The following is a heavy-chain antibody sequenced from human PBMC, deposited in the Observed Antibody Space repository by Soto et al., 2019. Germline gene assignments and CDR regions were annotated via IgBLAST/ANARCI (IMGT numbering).Heavy chain of an antibody. CDR3: AHRRTVASRCWFDP. D-gene: IGHD6-6*01. V-gene: IGHV2-5*01. Sequence: QITLKESGPTLVKPTQTLTLTCAFSGFSLTTGEGAVGWIRQPPGKALEWLAIVYAYDTVHYSPSLKSRLTITKDTSKNQGVLTMTHRDPVDTATYYCAHRRTVASRCWFDPWGQGTLVTVSS. J-gene: IGHJ5*01. CDR2: VYAYDTV. CDR1: GFSLTTGEGA.